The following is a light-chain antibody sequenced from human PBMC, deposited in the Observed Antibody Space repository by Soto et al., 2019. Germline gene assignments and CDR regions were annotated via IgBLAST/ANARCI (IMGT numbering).Light chain of an antibody. CDR1: QSVSSTY. Sequence: EIVLTQSPGTLSLSPVERATLSCRASQSVSSTYLAWYQQNPGQALRLLIYGASSRATGIPDRFSGSGSGTDFTLTISRLEPEDFAVYFCQQYGSSSYTFGQGTKLEIK. V-gene: IGKV3-20*01. CDR3: QQYGSSSYT. CDR2: GAS. J-gene: IGKJ2*01.